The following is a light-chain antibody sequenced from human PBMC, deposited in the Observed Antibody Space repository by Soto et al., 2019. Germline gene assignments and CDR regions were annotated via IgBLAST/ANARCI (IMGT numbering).Light chain of an antibody. CDR1: SSDVGAHNF. V-gene: IGLV2-14*01. CDR2: EVS. Sequence: QSALTQPASVSGSPGQSITISCTGTSSDVGAHNFVSSYQQHPGKAPKLMIYEVSNRPSGVSNRFSASKSGNTASLTISGLQAEDEADYYCNSYTNTAARVFGTGTKVTVL. J-gene: IGLJ1*01. CDR3: NSYTNTAARV.